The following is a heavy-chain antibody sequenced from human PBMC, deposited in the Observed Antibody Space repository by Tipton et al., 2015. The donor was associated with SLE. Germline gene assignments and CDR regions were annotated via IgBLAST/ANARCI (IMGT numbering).Heavy chain of an antibody. CDR1: GGSISSGGSGFYY. CDR3: EGAATGTNYYLDV. Sequence: LRLSCSVSGGSISSGGSGFYYWGWGRQPPGKGLEFIGSISYTGSTYYNLSLKSRVTISVDKSKNQFSLNLSSVTAADTAVYYCEGAATGTNYYLDVWGKGTTVTVSS. V-gene: IGHV4-39*07. J-gene: IGHJ6*03. D-gene: IGHD4-17*01. CDR2: ISYTGST.